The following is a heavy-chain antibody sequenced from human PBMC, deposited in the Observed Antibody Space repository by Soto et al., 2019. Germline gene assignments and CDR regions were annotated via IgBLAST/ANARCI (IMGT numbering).Heavy chain of an antibody. J-gene: IGHJ4*02. CDR2: ISGSGGST. Sequence: EVELLESGGGLVQPGGSLRLSCAASGFTFSSYAMSWVRQAPGKGLEWVSAISGSGGSTYYADSVKGRFTISRDNSKNTLYLQMNSLRAEDTAVYYCAKAVGYCGGRSYFDYWGQGTLVTVSS. CDR3: AKAVGYCGGRSYFDY. CDR1: GFTFSSYA. D-gene: IGHD2-21*01. V-gene: IGHV3-23*01.